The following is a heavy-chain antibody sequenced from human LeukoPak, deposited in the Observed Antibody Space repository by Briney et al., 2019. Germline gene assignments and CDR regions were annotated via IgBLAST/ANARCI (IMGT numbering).Heavy chain of an antibody. J-gene: IGHJ4*02. CDR3: AKSDWPDSSGWYGRLPYYFDY. D-gene: IGHD6-19*01. Sequence: GGSLRLSCAASGFTFSSYAMSWVRQAPGKGLEWVSAISGSGGSTYYADSVKGRFTISRDNSKNTLYLQMNSLRAEDTAAYYCAKSDWPDSSGWYGRLPYYFDYWGQGTLVTVSS. CDR2: ISGSGGST. CDR1: GFTFSSYA. V-gene: IGHV3-23*01.